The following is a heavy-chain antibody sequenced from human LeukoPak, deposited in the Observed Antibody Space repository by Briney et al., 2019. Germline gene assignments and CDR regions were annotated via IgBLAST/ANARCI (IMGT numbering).Heavy chain of an antibody. CDR1: GYTFTSYG. Sequence: GPVKVSCRASGYTFTSYGISWVRQAPGQGLEWMGWISAYNGNTNYAQKLQGRVTMTTDTSTSTAYMELRSLRSDDTAVYYCASSRGSYFDYWGQGTLVTVSS. J-gene: IGHJ4*02. V-gene: IGHV1-18*01. CDR3: ASSRGSYFDY. CDR2: ISAYNGNT. D-gene: IGHD3-10*01.